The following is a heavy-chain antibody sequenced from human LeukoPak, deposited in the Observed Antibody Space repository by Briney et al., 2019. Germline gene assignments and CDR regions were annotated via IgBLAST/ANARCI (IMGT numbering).Heavy chain of an antibody. Sequence: SDPLSLMCTVWGRHNNSYYWLWLRPPAGKGLAWIGRIYTSRSTNYNSSLKRRVTMSVDTSKTQFSLKLSSVTPADTAVYYCARLILHGPREPMDVWGKGTTVTIPS. CDR3: ARLILHGPREPMDV. J-gene: IGHJ6*03. D-gene: IGHD1-14*01. CDR2: IYTSRST. CDR1: GRHNNSYY. V-gene: IGHV4-4*07.